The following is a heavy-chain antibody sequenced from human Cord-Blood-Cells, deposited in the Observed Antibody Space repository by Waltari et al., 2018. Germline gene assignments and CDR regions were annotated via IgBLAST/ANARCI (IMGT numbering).Heavy chain of an antibody. V-gene: IGHV3-74*01. D-gene: IGHD3-10*01. CDR3: ARDITMVRGDDAFDI. CDR2: INSDGSST. CDR1: GFTFSSYW. Sequence: EVQLVESGGGLVQPGGSLRLSCAASGFTFSSYWMHWVRQAPGKGLVLVSRINSDGSSTSYADSVKGRFTISRDNAKNTLYLQMNSLRAEDTAVYYCARDITMVRGDDAFDIWGQGTMVTVSS. J-gene: IGHJ3*02.